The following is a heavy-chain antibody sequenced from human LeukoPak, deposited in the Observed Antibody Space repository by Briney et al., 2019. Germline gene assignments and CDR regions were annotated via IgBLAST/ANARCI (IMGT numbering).Heavy chain of an antibody. CDR1: GFTFSTYW. CDR2: IKEDGSEK. D-gene: IGHD3-3*01. V-gene: IGHV3-7*01. Sequence: GGSLRLSCAASGFTFSTYWMSWVGQAPGKGLEWVATIKEDGSEKYYVDSVKGRFTISRDNAKNSLYLQMNSLRAEDTAVYYCARDGHYDLWSGSFEGIDYWGQGTLVTVSS. CDR3: ARDGHYDLWSGSFEGIDY. J-gene: IGHJ4*02.